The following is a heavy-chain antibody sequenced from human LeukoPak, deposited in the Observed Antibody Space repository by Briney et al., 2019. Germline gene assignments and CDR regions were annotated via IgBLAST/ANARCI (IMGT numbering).Heavy chain of an antibody. D-gene: IGHD3-10*01. CDR1: GYTFTSYG. CDR3: EGVGDSFDS. V-gene: IGHV1-18*01. Sequence: GASVKVSCEASGYTFTSYGISWVRQAPGQGLEWMGWISAYNGNTNHSQKRQGRINITTDKSPSTAYMELRILRSDDTAVYYCEGVGDSFDSWGQGTMVTVSS. J-gene: IGHJ3*02. CDR2: ISAYNGNT.